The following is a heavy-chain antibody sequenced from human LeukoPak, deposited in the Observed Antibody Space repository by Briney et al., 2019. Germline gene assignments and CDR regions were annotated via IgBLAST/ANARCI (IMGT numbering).Heavy chain of an antibody. CDR1: GFTFSGYS. V-gene: IGHV3-23*05. D-gene: IGHD1-26*01. CDR3: AKDSAAVGGRDFDY. CDR2: IYGKGGDT. J-gene: IGHJ4*02. Sequence: GGSLRLSCAASGFTFSGYSMNWARQAPGKGLEWVSTIYGKGGDTKYIDSVKGRFAISRDNSKNTLYLQMNSLRVEDTAVYYCAKDSAAVGGRDFDYWGQGALVTVSS.